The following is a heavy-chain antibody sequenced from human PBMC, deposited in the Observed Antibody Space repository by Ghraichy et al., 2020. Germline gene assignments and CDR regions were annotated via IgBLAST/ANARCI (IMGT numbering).Heavy chain of an antibody. D-gene: IGHD3-3*01. CDR1: GYTFTSYG. CDR3: ARVGGYGFGVVIGMGYYFDY. CDR2: ISAYNGNT. Sequence: ASVKVSCKASGYTFTSYGISWVRQAPGQGLEWMGWISAYNGNTNYAQKLQGRVTMTTDTSTSTAYMELRSLRSDDTAVYYCARVGGYGFGVVIGMGYYFDYWGQGTLVTVSS. J-gene: IGHJ4*02. V-gene: IGHV1-18*04.